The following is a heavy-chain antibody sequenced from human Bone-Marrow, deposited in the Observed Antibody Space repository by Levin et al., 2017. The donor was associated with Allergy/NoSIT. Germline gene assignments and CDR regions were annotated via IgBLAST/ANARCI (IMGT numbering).Heavy chain of an antibody. D-gene: IGHD3-10*01. Sequence: GESLKITCAASGFTFSTYTMNWVRQAPGKGLEWVSSISTSSNYIYYPDSVKGRFTISRDNAKNSLYMQMNSLRAEDTAVYFCARDGFGYFGSGNYYAFDIWGQGTMVTVSS. CDR2: ISTSSNYI. CDR1: GFTFSTYT. V-gene: IGHV3-21*01. J-gene: IGHJ3*02. CDR3: ARDGFGYFGSGNYYAFDI.